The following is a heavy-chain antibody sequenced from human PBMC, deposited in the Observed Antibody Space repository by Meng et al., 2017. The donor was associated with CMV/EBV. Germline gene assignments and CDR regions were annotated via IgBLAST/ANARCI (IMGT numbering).Heavy chain of an antibody. Sequence: QVQLQQWGAGLFKPLETLSLTCAVYGGSFSGYYWSWIRQPPGKGLEWIGEINHSGSTNYNPSLKSRVTISVDTSKNQFSLKLSSVTAADTAVYYCARESMVRGEDWGQGTLVTVSS. CDR3: ARESMVRGED. V-gene: IGHV4-34*01. CDR2: INHSGST. J-gene: IGHJ4*02. D-gene: IGHD3-10*01. CDR1: GGSFSGYY.